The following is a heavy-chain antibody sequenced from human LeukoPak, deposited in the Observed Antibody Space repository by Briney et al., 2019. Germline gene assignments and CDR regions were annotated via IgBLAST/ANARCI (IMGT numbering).Heavy chain of an antibody. J-gene: IGHJ4*02. CDR1: GGSFSGHY. D-gene: IGHD3-10*02. Sequence: KSSETLSLTCAVYGGSFSGHYWSWIRQPPGKGLEWIGEINHSGSTNYNPSLKSRVTISVDASKNQFSLKLSSVTAADTAVYYCARGLNYVVYWGQGTLVTVSS. CDR3: ARGLNYVVY. CDR2: INHSGST. V-gene: IGHV4-34*01.